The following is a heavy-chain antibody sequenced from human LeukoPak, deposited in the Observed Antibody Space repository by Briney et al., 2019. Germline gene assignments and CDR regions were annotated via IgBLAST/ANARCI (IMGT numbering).Heavy chain of an antibody. J-gene: IGHJ4*02. CDR3: VRSERERIVLVVYAYFDY. Sequence: SETLSLTCTVSVGSISSSSYYWGWIRQPPGKGLEWIGSIYYSGSTYYNPSLKSRVTISVDTSKNQFSLKLSSVTAADTAVYYCVRSERERIVLVVYAYFDYWGQGTLVIVSS. D-gene: IGHD2-8*02. CDR2: IYYSGST. CDR1: VGSISSSSYY. V-gene: IGHV4-39*01.